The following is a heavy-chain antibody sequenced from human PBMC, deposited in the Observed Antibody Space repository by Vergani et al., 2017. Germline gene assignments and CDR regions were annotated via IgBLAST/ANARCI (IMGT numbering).Heavy chain of an antibody. V-gene: IGHV3-30*02. CDR3: AKEWGGYCSGRTCYPED. Sequence: QVQLVESGGGVVQPGGSLRLSCAASVFTFTSYGMHWVRQAPGKGLEWVASIRSDESRRYYGDSMEGPFTISRDNSKNTLYLQMKSLRPEDTAVYYCAKEWGGYCSGRTCYPEDWGQGTLVIVSS. CDR2: IRSDESRR. D-gene: IGHD2-15*01. CDR1: VFTFTSYG. J-gene: IGHJ4*02.